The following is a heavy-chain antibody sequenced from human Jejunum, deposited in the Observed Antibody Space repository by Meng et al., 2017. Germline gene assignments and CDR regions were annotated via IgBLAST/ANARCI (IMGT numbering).Heavy chain of an antibody. Sequence: RLLVPGPGPGLVKPSGTLALTCTVAGASIIRNGSSWAWCRQHRGQGLEWIGSMYDSEGASYNPSLRSRVTISLDTSNNQFSLRMNSVTAADTAVYYCMSHERSGRYSTNWFDPWGQGTLVTVSS. D-gene: IGHD3-10*01. V-gene: IGHV4-39*06. CDR1: GASIIRNGSS. J-gene: IGHJ5*02. CDR3: MSHERSGRYSTNWFDP. CDR2: MYDSEGA.